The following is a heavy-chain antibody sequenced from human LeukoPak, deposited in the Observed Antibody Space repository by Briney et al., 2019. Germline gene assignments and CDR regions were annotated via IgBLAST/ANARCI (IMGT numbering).Heavy chain of an antibody. D-gene: IGHD1-1*01. CDR1: GGSISSYY. Sequence: SETLSLTCTVSGGSISSYYWSWIPQPPGKGLEWIGYIYYSGSTNYNPSHKSRVTISVDTSKNQFSLKLSSVTAADTAVYYCARGRYTFDYWGQGTLVTVSS. CDR2: IYYSGST. CDR3: ARGRYTFDY. V-gene: IGHV4-59*01. J-gene: IGHJ4*02.